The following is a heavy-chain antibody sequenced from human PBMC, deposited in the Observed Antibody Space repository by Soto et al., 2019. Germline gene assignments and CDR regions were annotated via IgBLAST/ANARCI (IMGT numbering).Heavy chain of an antibody. Sequence: EVQLVESGGGLIHPGGSLRLSCGASGFTVSTTYMSWVRQAPGKGLEWVSTMYTGGSTSYADSVKGRFTISRDNSKTPLYLQMNSLRVEDTAVYYCAGGGGYSGYEGHDSWGQGTLVTVSS. CDR3: AGGGGYSGYEGHDS. D-gene: IGHD5-12*01. CDR1: GFTVSTTY. V-gene: IGHV3-53*01. CDR2: MYTGGST. J-gene: IGHJ4*02.